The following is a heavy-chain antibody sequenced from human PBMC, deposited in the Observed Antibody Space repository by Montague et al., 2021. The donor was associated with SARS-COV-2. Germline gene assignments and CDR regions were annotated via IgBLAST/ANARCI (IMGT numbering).Heavy chain of an antibody. CDR1: GFTFTDYT. CDR3: ARVKVGATIDY. V-gene: IGHV3-20*04. D-gene: IGHD1-26*01. CDR2: INWNGGDT. Sequence: FLRLSCAASGFTFTDYTMSWVRQVPGKGLEWVSGINWNGGDTGYADSVKGRFTISRDNAKNSLYLQMNSLRDEDTAFYYCARVKVGATIDYWGQGTLVTVSS. J-gene: IGHJ4*02.